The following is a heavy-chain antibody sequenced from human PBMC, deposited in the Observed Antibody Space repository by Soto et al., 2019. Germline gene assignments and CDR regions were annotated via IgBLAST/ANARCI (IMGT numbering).Heavy chain of an antibody. CDR1: GYTFTSYD. D-gene: IGHD1-26*01. CDR3: ARGRIIVGGGFDP. Sequence: QVQLVKYGAEVKKPGASVKVSCKASGYTFTSYDIIWVRQATGQGLEWMGWMNPSTGNTDNAEKLQGRLTMCRKTSISTVYMVLSRRSFEDPAVYFGARGRIIVGGGFDPWGQGTLVTVSS. J-gene: IGHJ5*02. CDR2: MNPSTGNT. V-gene: IGHV1-8*01.